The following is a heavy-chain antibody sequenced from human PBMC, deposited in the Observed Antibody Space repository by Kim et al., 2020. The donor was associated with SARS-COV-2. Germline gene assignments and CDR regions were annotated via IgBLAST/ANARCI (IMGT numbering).Heavy chain of an antibody. J-gene: IGHJ6*03. V-gene: IGHV1-69*04. CDR3: ARSGYSYGSGYYMDV. CDR1: GGTFSSYA. D-gene: IGHD5-18*01. CDR2: IIPIFGIA. Sequence: SVKVSCKASGGTFSSYAISWVRQAPGQGLEWMGRIIPIFGIANYAQKFQGRVTITADKSTSTAYMELSSLRSEDTAVYYCARSGYSYGSGYYMDVWGKGTTVTVSS.